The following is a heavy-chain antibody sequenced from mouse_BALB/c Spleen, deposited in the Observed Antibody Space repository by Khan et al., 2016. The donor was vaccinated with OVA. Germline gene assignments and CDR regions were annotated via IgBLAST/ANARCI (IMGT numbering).Heavy chain of an antibody. CDR1: GFTFSDYY. Sequence: EVKLVESGGGLVKPGGSLKLSCAASGFTFSDYYMYWVRQTPEKRLEWVATISDGGSYTYYPDSVKGRFTISRDNAKNNLYLQMGSLKSEDTAMYYCARGENWSFDYWGQGTTLTVSS. J-gene: IGHJ2*01. D-gene: IGHD4-1*01. CDR3: ARGENWSFDY. V-gene: IGHV5-4*02. CDR2: ISDGGSYT.